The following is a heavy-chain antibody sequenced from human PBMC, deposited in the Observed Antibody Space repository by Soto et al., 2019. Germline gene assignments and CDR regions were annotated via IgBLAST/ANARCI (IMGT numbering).Heavy chain of an antibody. CDR3: ARVYWGNWNEDYYYMDV. Sequence: EVQLVESGGGLVQPGGSLRLSCAASGFTVSSNYMSWVRQAPGKGLEWVSVIYSGGSTYYADSVKGRFTIARHNSKNTLYLQMNSLRAEDTAVYYCARVYWGNWNEDYYYMDVWGKGTTVTVSS. V-gene: IGHV3-53*04. J-gene: IGHJ6*03. CDR2: IYSGGST. D-gene: IGHD1-20*01. CDR1: GFTVSSNY.